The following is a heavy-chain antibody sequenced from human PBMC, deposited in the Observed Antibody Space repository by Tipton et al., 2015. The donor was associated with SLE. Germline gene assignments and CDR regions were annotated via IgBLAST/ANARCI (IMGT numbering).Heavy chain of an antibody. CDR3: ARHPGLRYFDL. V-gene: IGHV4-38-2*02. D-gene: IGHD6-25*01. CDR1: GYAITSGYY. Sequence: TLSLTCSVSGYAITSGYYWGWIRQSPGEGLEWIGSLYHSGSTGYNPSLKSRVTTSRDTSKNQFSLKLTSVTAADTAVYYCARHPGLRYFDLWGRGTLVTVSS. CDR2: LYHSGST. J-gene: IGHJ2*01.